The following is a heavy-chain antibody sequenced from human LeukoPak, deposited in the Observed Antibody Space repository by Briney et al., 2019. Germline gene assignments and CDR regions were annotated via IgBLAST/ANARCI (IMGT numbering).Heavy chain of an antibody. V-gene: IGHV3-23*01. CDR2: ISGSGGST. J-gene: IGHJ4*02. CDR1: GFTFSNYA. Sequence: GGSLGLSRAAPGFTFSNYAMSWVRQAPGKGLEWVSAISGSGGSTYYADSVKGRFTISRDNSKNTLYLQMNSLRAEDTAVYYCAKAPYFDAGTVNFDYWGQGTLVTVSS. D-gene: IGHD4-11*01. CDR3: AKAPYFDAGTVNFDY.